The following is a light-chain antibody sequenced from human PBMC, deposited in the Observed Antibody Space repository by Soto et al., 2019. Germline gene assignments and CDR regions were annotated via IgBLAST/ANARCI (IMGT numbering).Light chain of an antibody. CDR1: SSNIGKNS. J-gene: IGLJ1*01. V-gene: IGLV1-47*02. Sequence: QSVLTQPPSASGTPGQRVTTPCSGSSSNIGKNSVYWYQQFPGTAPKLLIYSNNKRPSGVPDRFSASKSGTSASLAISGLGSGEGVFYYWAAGDAALSGYVFETGTRFTVL. CDR2: SNN. CDR3: AAGDAALSGYV.